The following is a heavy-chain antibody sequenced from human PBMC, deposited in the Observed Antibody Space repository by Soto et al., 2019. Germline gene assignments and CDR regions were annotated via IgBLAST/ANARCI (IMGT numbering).Heavy chain of an antibody. V-gene: IGHV1-18*04. J-gene: IGHJ4*02. CDR1: GYTFINYD. CDR2: ISANNGNT. CDR3: ATEDGYIGY. D-gene: IGHD5-12*01. Sequence: GASVKVSCKASGYTFINYDISWVRQAPRQGLEWMGRISANNGNTKYAKSVQGRVTLTTDTSTSTAYMELRSLISDDTAVYYCATEDGYIGYWGQGTLVTVSS.